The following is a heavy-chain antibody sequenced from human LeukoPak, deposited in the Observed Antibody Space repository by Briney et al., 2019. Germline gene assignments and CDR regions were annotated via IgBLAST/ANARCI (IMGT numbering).Heavy chain of an antibody. J-gene: IGHJ4*02. Sequence: GRALRLSCAASGFTFSSYAMHWVRQAPGKGLEWVAVISYDGSNKYYADSVKGRFTISRDNSKNTLYLQMNSLRAEDTAVYYCARGGGYCSSTSCQAPSYWGQGTLVTVSS. CDR1: GFTFSSYA. CDR3: ARGGGYCSSTSCQAPSY. D-gene: IGHD2-2*03. V-gene: IGHV3-30-3*01. CDR2: ISYDGSNK.